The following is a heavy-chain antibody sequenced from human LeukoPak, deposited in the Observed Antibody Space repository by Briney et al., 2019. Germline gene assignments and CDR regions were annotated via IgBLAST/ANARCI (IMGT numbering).Heavy chain of an antibody. V-gene: IGHV3-33*01. CDR3: ARDDWLQLLYFDY. CDR1: GFTFSRYG. Sequence: GRSLRLSCAASGFTFSRYGMHWVRQAPGKGLEGVAVIWYDGSNKYYADSVKGRFTISRDNSKNTLYLQMNSLRAEDTAVYYCARDDWLQLLYFDYWGQGTLVTVSS. CDR2: IWYDGSNK. D-gene: IGHD5-24*01. J-gene: IGHJ4*02.